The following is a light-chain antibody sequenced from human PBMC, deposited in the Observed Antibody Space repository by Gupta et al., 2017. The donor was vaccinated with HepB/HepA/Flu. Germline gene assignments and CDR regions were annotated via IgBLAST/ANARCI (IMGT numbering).Light chain of an antibody. V-gene: IGKV1-5*03. Sequence: DIQMTQSPSTLSASVGDRVTITCRASQSISSWLAWYQQKPGKATKLLIYKASSLESGVPSRFSGSGSGTEFTLTISSLQPDDFATYYCHQYNIYSPWTFGQGTKVEIK. CDR3: HQYNIYSPWT. J-gene: IGKJ1*01. CDR1: QSISSW. CDR2: KAS.